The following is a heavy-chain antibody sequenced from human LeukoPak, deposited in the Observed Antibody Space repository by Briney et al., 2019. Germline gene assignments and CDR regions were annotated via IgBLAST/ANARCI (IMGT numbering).Heavy chain of an antibody. CDR2: INHSGRT. V-gene: IGHV4-34*01. CDR3: ARLPPQYVFFDF. CDR1: GGSFSAYY. D-gene: IGHD4-11*01. Sequence: SETLSLTCAVYGGSFSAYYWGWIRQPPGQGLEWIGEINHSGRTNYNPSLKSRVTISVDMSKNQFSLRLSSVTAADTAVYYCARLPPQYVFFDFWGQGTLVIVSS. J-gene: IGHJ4*02.